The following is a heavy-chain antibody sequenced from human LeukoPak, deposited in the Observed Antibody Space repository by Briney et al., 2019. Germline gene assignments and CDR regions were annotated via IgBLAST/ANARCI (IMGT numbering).Heavy chain of an antibody. V-gene: IGHV4-34*01. J-gene: IGHJ4*02. CDR2: INHSGST. Sequence: SETLSLTCAVYGGSFSGYYWSWIRQPPGKGLEWIGEINHSGSTNYNPSLKSRVTISVDTSKNQFSLKLSSVTAADTAVYYCARQTGAAEPSIAARREFSPPPPRRFFDYWGQGTLVTVSS. CDR1: GGSFSGYY. D-gene: IGHD6-6*01. CDR3: ARQTGAAEPSIAARREFSPPPPRRFFDY.